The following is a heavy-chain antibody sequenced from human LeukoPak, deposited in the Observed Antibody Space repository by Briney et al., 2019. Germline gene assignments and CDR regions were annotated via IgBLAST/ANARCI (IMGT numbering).Heavy chain of an antibody. CDR1: GGSIRNYY. V-gene: IGHV4-59*08. Sequence: TSETLSLTCTVSGGSIRNYYWSWIRQPPGKGLEWIGYVYYSGSTDYNPSLKSRVTISVDTSKNQFSLKLSSVTAADTAVYYCARHPSPLRNWFDPWGQGTLVTVSS. CDR3: ARHPSPLRNWFDP. D-gene: IGHD4-17*01. CDR2: VYYSGST. J-gene: IGHJ5*02.